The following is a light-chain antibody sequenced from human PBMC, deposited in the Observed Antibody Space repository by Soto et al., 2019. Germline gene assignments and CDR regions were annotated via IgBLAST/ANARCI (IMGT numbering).Light chain of an antibody. CDR3: QSYASSLNGLYV. Sequence: QSVLTQPPSVSGAPGQRVTISCTGSSSNIGAGYDVYWYQQLPGTAPKLLIYDNSNRPSGVPDRFSGSKSGTSASLAITGLQAEGEADYFCQSYASSLNGLYVFGTGTKVTVL. J-gene: IGLJ1*01. CDR1: SSNIGAGYD. CDR2: DNS. V-gene: IGLV1-40*01.